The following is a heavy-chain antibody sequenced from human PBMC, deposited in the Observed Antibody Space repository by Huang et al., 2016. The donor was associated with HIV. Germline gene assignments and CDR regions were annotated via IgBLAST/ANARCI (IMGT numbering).Heavy chain of an antibody. D-gene: IGHD3-3*01. J-gene: IGHJ4*02. Sequence: QVQLVESGGGVVQPGRSLRLSCTASGFSFSSYGMHWVRRAPGKWLEWVAVVAFDGITKYPAYSVKGRFTISRDNSKNTLYLQMNSLTVEDTAVYYCAKDKYLMSTILAYYFDCWGQGTLVTVSS. CDR1: GFSFSSYG. CDR2: VAFDGITK. CDR3: AKDKYLMSTILAYYFDC. V-gene: IGHV3-30*18.